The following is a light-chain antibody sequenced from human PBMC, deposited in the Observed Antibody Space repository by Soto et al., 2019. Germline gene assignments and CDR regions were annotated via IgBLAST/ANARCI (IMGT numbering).Light chain of an antibody. Sequence: QSALTQPASVSGSPGQSITISCTGTSSDVGAYDYVSWYQQHPDKAPKLIISVVSNRASGVSNRFSGSKSGNTASLTISGLQAEDEADYYCSLYTSSDTPYVFGTGTKVTVL. CDR2: VVS. V-gene: IGLV2-14*01. CDR3: SLYTSSDTPYV. J-gene: IGLJ1*01. CDR1: SSDVGAYDY.